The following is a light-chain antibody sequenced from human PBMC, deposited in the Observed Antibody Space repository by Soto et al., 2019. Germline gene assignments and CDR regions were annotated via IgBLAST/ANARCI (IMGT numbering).Light chain of an antibody. CDR3: QQRINWPLT. CDR1: QSVSSF. V-gene: IGKV3-11*01. CDR2: DAS. J-gene: IGKJ4*01. Sequence: EIVLTQSPATLSLSPGERATLSCRASQSVSSFLAWYQQKPGQAPRILIYDASNRAGGIPARFSGSGSGTDFTLTISSLEPEDFAVYYCQQRINWPLTFGGGTKVEIK.